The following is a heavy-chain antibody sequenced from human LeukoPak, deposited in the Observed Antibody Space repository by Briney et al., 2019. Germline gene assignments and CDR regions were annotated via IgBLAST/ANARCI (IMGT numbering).Heavy chain of an antibody. V-gene: IGHV4-34*01. CDR3: ARGEWELLWFDY. CDR1: GGSFSGYY. Sequence: ASETLSLTCAVYGGSFSGYYWSWIRQPPGKGLEWIGEINHSGSTNYNPSLKSRVTISVDTSKNQFSLKLSSVTAADTAVYYCARGEWELLWFDYWRQGTLVTVSS. J-gene: IGHJ5*01. CDR2: INHSGST. D-gene: IGHD1-26*01.